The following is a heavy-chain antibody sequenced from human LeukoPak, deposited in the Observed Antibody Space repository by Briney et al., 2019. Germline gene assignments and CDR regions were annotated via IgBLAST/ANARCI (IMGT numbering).Heavy chain of an antibody. CDR3: AKDQAAMDSGYDWGFWFDP. J-gene: IGHJ5*02. CDR2: ISGSGGST. D-gene: IGHD5-12*01. V-gene: IGHV3-23*01. CDR1: GFTFSSYA. Sequence: GGSLRLSCAASGFTFSSYAMSWVRQAPGKGLEWVSAISGSGGSTYYADSVKGRFTISRDNSKNTLYLQMNSLRAEDTAVYYCAKDQAAMDSGYDWGFWFDPWGQGTLVTVSS.